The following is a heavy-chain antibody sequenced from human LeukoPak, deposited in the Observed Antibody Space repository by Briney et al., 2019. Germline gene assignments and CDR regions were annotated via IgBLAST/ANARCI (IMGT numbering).Heavy chain of an antibody. CDR1: GYTLTTYY. J-gene: IGHJ6*02. V-gene: IGHV1-46*01. Sequence: ASVKVSCKASGYTLTTYYIHWMRQAPGQGLEWMGVINPGDGTTTYAQKFQGRVTMTRDTSTSTVYMELSSLRSEDTAVHFCARDRQDFYYGMDVWGQGTTVTLSS. CDR3: ARDRQDFYYGMDV. CDR2: INPGDGTT.